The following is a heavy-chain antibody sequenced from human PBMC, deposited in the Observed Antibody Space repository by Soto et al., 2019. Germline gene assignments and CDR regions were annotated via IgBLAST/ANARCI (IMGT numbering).Heavy chain of an antibody. Sequence: PGGSLRLSCAASGFTFSTYGMHWVRQAPGKGLEWVSYISSSSSTIYYADSVKGRFTISRDNAKNSLYLQMNSLRDEDTAVYYCARDRIAVAGNPEYFQHWGQGTLVT. CDR3: ARDRIAVAGNPEYFQH. J-gene: IGHJ1*01. D-gene: IGHD6-19*01. CDR2: ISSSSSTI. CDR1: GFTFSTYG. V-gene: IGHV3-48*02.